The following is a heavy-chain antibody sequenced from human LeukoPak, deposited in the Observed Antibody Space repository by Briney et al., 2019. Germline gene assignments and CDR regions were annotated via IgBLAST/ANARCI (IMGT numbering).Heavy chain of an antibody. CDR3: AADGWCSGGSCYH. D-gene: IGHD2-15*01. CDR2: IVVGSGNT. CDR1: GFTFTSAA. V-gene: IGHV1-58*01. J-gene: IGHJ4*02. Sequence: SVKVSCKASGFTFTSAAVQWVRQGRGQRLERIGWIVVGSGNTNYAQKFQERVTITRDMSTSTAYMELSSLRSEDTAVYYCAADGWCSGGSCYHWGQGTLVTVSS.